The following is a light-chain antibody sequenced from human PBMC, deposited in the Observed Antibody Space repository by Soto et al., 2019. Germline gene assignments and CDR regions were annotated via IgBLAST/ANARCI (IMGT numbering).Light chain of an antibody. CDR1: SSDVGSYKF. CDR2: GGS. V-gene: IGLV2-23*01. J-gene: IGLJ3*02. Sequence: QSVLTQPASVSGSPGQSITISCTGTSSDVGSYKFVSWYQQHPGKAPKLMIYGGSKRPSGVSNRFSGSKSGNTASLTISGLQAEDEADYYCCSYAGDSAWVFGGGTKVTVL. CDR3: CSYAGDSAWV.